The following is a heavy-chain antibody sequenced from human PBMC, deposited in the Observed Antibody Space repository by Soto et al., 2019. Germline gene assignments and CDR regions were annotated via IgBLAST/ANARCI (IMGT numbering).Heavy chain of an antibody. CDR2: ISGSGGST. CDR1: GFTFSSYA. D-gene: IGHD3-10*01. Sequence: EVQLLESGGGLVQPGGSLRLSCAASGFTFSSYAMSWVRQAPGKGLEWVSAISGSGGSTYYADSVKGRFTISRDNSKNTLYLQMNSLRAEDTAVYYCAMMVRGVWGPFYWGQGTLVTVSS. CDR3: AMMVRGVWGPFY. J-gene: IGHJ4*02. V-gene: IGHV3-23*01.